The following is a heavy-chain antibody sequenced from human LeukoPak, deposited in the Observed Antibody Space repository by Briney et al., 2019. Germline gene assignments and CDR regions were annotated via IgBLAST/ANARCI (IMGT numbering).Heavy chain of an antibody. J-gene: IGHJ4*02. CDR3: ARDGYNDDY. V-gene: IGHV1-46*01. D-gene: IGHD5-24*01. Sequence: ASVKVSCKASGYTFSSYAMNWVRQAPGQGLEWMGIINPSGGSTSYAQKFQGRVTMTRDTSTSTVYMELSSLRSEDTAVYYCARDGYNDDYWGQGTLVTVSS. CDR2: INPSGGST. CDR1: GYTFSSYA.